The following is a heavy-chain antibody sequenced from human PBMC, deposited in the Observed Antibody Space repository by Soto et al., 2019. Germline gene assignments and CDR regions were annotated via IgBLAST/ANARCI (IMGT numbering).Heavy chain of an antibody. CDR1: GGTFSSYA. V-gene: IGHV1-69*01. J-gene: IGHJ6*02. CDR3: CSVVGPATPHPYYYGMDV. CDR2: IIPILGTA. Sequence: QVQLVQSGAEVKKPGSSVKVSCKASGGTFSSYAISGVRQSPGQGLELMGGIIPILGTANYAQKFQGRVTITADESTSTADMELSRLRSEDTAVYYWCSVVGPATPHPYYYGMDVCGQGTTVTVSS. D-gene: IGHD2-21*01.